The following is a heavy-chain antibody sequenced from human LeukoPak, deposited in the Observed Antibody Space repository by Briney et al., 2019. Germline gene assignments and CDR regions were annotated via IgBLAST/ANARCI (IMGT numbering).Heavy chain of an antibody. Sequence: PSETLSLTCAVYGGSFSGYYWSWIRQPPGKGLEWIGEINHSGSTNYNPSLKSRVTISVDTSKNQFSLKLSSVTAADTAVYYCARGLYNXGHGDYWXQGTLVTVSS. CDR2: INHSGST. D-gene: IGHD5-18*01. J-gene: IGHJ4*02. CDR1: GGSFSGYY. V-gene: IGHV4-34*01. CDR3: ARGLYNXGHGDY.